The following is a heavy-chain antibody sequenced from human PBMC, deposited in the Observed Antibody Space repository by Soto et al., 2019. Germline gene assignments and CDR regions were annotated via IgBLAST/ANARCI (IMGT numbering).Heavy chain of an antibody. CDR3: AYGGSCDY. D-gene: IGHD1-26*01. Sequence: EVHLLESGGDLVQPGGSLRLSCEASGFSFNTYEMNWVRQAPGKGLEWVSYISSSGSTIYYADSVKGRFTVSRDNGKNSLYLQMNSLRAEDTAVYYCAYGGSCDYWGQGTQVTVSS. J-gene: IGHJ4*02. CDR1: GFSFNTYE. CDR2: ISSSGSTI. V-gene: IGHV3-48*03.